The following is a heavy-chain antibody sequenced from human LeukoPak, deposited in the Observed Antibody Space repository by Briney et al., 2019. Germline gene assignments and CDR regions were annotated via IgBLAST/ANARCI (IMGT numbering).Heavy chain of an antibody. J-gene: IGHJ4*02. D-gene: IGHD6-19*01. CDR2: IYYSGST. CDR3: ARLDSSGWYVY. CDR1: GGSISSYY. Sequence: SETLSLTCTVSGGSISSYYWSWIRQPPGKGLEWVGYIYYSGSTNYNPSLKSRVTISVDTSKNQFSLKLSSVTAADTAVYHCARLDSSGWYVYWGQGTLVTVSS. V-gene: IGHV4-59*08.